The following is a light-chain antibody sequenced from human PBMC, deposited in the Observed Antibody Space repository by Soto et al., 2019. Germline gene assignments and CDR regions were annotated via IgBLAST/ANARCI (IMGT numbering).Light chain of an antibody. J-gene: IGKJ1*01. CDR1: QSVSNN. CDR3: XXXXXXXXWT. Sequence: EIVMTQSPATLSVSPGERATLSCRASQSVSNNLAWYQQRPGQAPRLLIYGASTRATGIPARFSGSGSGTEFTLTISSLXSXXXXXXXXXXXXXXXXWTFGQGTKVEVK. V-gene: IGKV3-15*01. CDR2: GAS.